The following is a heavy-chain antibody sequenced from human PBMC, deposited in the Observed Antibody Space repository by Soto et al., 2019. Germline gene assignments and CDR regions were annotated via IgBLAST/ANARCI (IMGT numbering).Heavy chain of an antibody. Sequence: PSETLSLTCSVSGDSISSVDYFWAWIRQPPGQALEYIGYIYKSATTYYNPSFESRVAISLDTSNSQFSLNVTSVTAADTAVYFCARGRYCLTGRCFPNWFDSWRHGTLVTVSS. D-gene: IGHD2-15*01. CDR3: ARGRYCLTGRCFPNWFDS. J-gene: IGHJ5*01. CDR2: IYKSATT. CDR1: GDSISSVDYF. V-gene: IGHV4-30-4*01.